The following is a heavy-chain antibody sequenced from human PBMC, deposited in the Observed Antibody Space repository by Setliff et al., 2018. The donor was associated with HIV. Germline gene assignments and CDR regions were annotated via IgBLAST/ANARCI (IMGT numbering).Heavy chain of an antibody. CDR3: ARVFPPIRGAPFGTPPGVFDI. Sequence: SETLSLTCYVTDDPISSYYWSWIRQPAGKGLEWIGRIYTSGSTIYNPSLRSRVTLSVDTSKSQFSLKLNSVTAADTAVYYCARVFPPIRGAPFGTPPGVFDIWGQGTMVTVSS. V-gene: IGHV4-4*07. D-gene: IGHD2-15*01. CDR1: DDPISSYY. CDR2: IYTSGST. J-gene: IGHJ3*02.